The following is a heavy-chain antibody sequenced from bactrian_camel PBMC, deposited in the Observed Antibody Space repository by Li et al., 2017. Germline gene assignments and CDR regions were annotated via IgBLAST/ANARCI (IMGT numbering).Heavy chain of an antibody. CDR2: INGGGT. J-gene: IGHJ4*01. Sequence: QLVESGGGLVQPGGSPRLSCAASGFTFSNFYMSWVRQAPGKGFEWVSTINGGGTDYADSVKGRFTISRDNAKNTVDLQMNSLKSEDTALYYCATRLGYYSEYESSYWGQGTQVTVS. V-gene: IGHV3S40*01. D-gene: IGHD4*01. CDR1: GFTFSNFY. CDR3: ATRLGYYSEYESSY.